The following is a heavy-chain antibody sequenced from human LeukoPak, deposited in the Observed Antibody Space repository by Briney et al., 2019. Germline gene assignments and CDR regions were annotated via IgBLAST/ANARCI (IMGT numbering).Heavy chain of an antibody. V-gene: IGHV3-23*01. CDR2: ISGSGGST. CDR3: AKYGSSGYYRFDY. J-gene: IGHJ4*02. Sequence: GGSLRLSCAASGFTFSSYAMSWVRQAPGKGLEWVSTISGSGGSTYYADSVKGRFTISRDNSKNTLYLQMNSLRAEDTAVYYCAKYGSSGYYRFDYWGQGTLVTVSS. D-gene: IGHD3-22*01. CDR1: GFTFSSYA.